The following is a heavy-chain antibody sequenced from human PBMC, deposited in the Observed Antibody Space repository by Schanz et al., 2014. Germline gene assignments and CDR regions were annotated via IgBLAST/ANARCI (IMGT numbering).Heavy chain of an antibody. D-gene: IGHD3-10*02. CDR3: AKNQYDDVDLSSFYFDF. CDR1: GFSLDIFA. J-gene: IGHJ4*02. CDR2: LSEGGGGT. Sequence: VQLVDSGGGLVEPGGSLRLSCATSGFSLDIFAVSWVRQAPGRGLEWVSALSEGGGGTHYADSVRGRFTISRDNAENTLFLQMNSLRAEDTAVYYCAKNQYDDVDLSSFYFDFWGQGTLVTVSS. V-gene: IGHV3-23*04.